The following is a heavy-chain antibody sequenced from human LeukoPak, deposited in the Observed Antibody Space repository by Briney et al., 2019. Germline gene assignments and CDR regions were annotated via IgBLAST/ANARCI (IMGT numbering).Heavy chain of an antibody. CDR3: ARGGLLSIAALPFDY. V-gene: IGHV3-21*01. Sequence: KSGGSLRLSCEASGFTFDDYAMHWVRQAPGKGLEWVSSISSSSSYIYYADSVKGRFTISRDNAKNSLYLQMNSLRAEDTAVYYCARGGLLSIAALPFDYWGQGTLVTVSS. D-gene: IGHD6-6*01. CDR2: ISSSSSYI. CDR1: GFTFDDYA. J-gene: IGHJ4*02.